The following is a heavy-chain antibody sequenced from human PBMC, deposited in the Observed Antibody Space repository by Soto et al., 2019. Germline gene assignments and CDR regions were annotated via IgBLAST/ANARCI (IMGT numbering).Heavy chain of an antibody. Sequence: EVQLLESGGGLVQPGGSLRLSCAASGFTFSSYAMSWVRQAPGKGLEWVSAISGSGGSTYYADSVKGRFTIPRDNSKNRLYQQMNSLRAEDTAVYYCAKPIRGYSGYDYPIDFWGQGTLVTVSS. CDR2: ISGSGGST. CDR3: AKPIRGYSGYDYPIDF. J-gene: IGHJ4*02. V-gene: IGHV3-23*01. D-gene: IGHD5-12*01. CDR1: GFTFSSYA.